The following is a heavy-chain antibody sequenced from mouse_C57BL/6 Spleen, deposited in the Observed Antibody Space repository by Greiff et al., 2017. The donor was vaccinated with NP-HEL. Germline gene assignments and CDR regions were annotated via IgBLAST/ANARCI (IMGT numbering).Heavy chain of an antibody. Sequence: VQLQQSGPELVKPGASVKMSCKASGYTFTDYNMPWVKQSHGKSLEWIGYINPNNGGTSYNKKFKGKATLTVNKSSSTAYMELRRLTSEDSAVYYCARDYGSSYDWYFDVWGTGTTVTVSS. CDR2: INPNNGGT. CDR3: ARDYGSSYDWYFDV. J-gene: IGHJ1*03. CDR1: GYTFTDYN. V-gene: IGHV1-22*01. D-gene: IGHD1-1*01.